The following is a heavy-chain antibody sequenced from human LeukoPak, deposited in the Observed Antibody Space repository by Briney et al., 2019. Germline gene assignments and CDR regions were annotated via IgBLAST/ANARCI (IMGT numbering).Heavy chain of an antibody. CDR1: GLTFNNYA. CDR2: IGSSGGST. D-gene: IGHD3-10*01. V-gene: IGHV3-21*01. Sequence: GGSLRLSCAASGLTFNNYAMTWVRQAPGKGLEWVSSIGSSGGSTFYADSVKGRFTISRDNAKNSLYLQMNSLRAEDTAVYYCARDSDYGSGYFDCWGQGTLVTVSS. CDR3: ARDSDYGSGYFDC. J-gene: IGHJ4*02.